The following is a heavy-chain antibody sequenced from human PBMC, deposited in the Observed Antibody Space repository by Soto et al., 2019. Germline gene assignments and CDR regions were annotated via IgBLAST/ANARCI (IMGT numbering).Heavy chain of an antibody. D-gene: IGHD2-15*01. V-gene: IGHV4-31*03. CDR2: IYHTGST. Sequence: PSETLSLTCSVSGGSISTVGHYWTWIRQPPGKGLEWIGSIYHTGSTYYSKSLRSRLTMSVDTSKSQFSLRLSSVTAADTAVYYCARGGGYDSFDFWGQGIQVTVSS. J-gene: IGHJ4*02. CDR1: GGSISTVGHY. CDR3: ARGGGYDSFDF.